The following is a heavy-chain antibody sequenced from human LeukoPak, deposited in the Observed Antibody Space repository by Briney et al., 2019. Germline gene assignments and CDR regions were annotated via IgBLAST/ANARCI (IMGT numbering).Heavy chain of an antibody. J-gene: IGHJ4*02. CDR1: GYTFTGYY. CDR2: INPNSGGT. D-gene: IGHD3-10*01. CDR3: ATRDAYYYGSGSPFDY. Sequence: GASVKVSCKASGYTFTGYYMHWVRQAPGQGLEWMGWINPNSGGTNYAQKFQGRVTMTRDTSISTAYMELSRLRSDDTAVYYCATRDAYYYGSGSPFDYWGQGTLVTVSS. V-gene: IGHV1-2*02.